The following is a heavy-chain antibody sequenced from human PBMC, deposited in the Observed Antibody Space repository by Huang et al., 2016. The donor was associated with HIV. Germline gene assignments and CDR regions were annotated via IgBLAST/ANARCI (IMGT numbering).Heavy chain of an antibody. CDR3: ARGSLEYSVSSSLDY. Sequence: QVQLLQSGAEVKKPGSSVKVSCKASGGPFRSYSLAWVRQAPGQGLEWMASLMPVFDSPNYAQKLQGRVRVTADESTSTVYMELRDLRPDDTAVYFCARGSLEYSVSSSLDYWGQGTHVTVSS. V-gene: IGHV1-69*13. CDR1: GGPFRSYS. CDR2: LMPVFDSP. D-gene: IGHD4-4*01. J-gene: IGHJ4*02.